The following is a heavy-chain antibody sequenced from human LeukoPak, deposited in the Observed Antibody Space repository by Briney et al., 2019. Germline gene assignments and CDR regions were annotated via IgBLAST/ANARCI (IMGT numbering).Heavy chain of an antibody. CDR1: GGSIGSYY. D-gene: IGHD5-24*01. J-gene: IGHJ4*02. V-gene: IGHV4-59*01. CDR3: ARHRRRDGYTYFDY. Sequence: KASETLSLTCTVSGGSIGSYYWSWIRQPPGKGLEWIGYIYYSGSTDYNPSLKSRVTISIDTSKNQFSLKLGSVTAADTAVYYCARHRRRDGYTYFDYWGQGTLVTVSS. CDR2: IYYSGST.